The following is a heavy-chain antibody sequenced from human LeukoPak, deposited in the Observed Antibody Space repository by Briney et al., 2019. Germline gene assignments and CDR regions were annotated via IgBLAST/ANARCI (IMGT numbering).Heavy chain of an antibody. Sequence: SQTLSLTCTVSGGSISSGSYYWSWTRRPAGKGLEWIGRIYTSGSTNYNPSLKSRVTISVDTSKNQFSLKLSSVTAADTAVYYCARSVVVPAAGYDYWGQGTLVTVSS. CDR1: GGSISSGSYY. CDR3: ARSVVVPAAGYDY. V-gene: IGHV4-61*02. CDR2: IYTSGST. J-gene: IGHJ4*02. D-gene: IGHD2-2*01.